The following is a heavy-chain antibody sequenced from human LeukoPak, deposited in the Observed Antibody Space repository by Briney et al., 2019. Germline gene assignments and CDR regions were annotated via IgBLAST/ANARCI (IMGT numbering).Heavy chain of an antibody. V-gene: IGHV1-2*02. CDR1: GYTFTGDY. Sequence: ASVKVPCKASGYTFTGDYMHWVRQAPGQGLEWRGWVNPNSGGTNYAQKFQGRVTMTSDTSISTANMELSRLTSDDTAVYYCARDKYGDYGGWFDPWGQGTLVTVSS. CDR2: VNPNSGGT. J-gene: IGHJ5*02. D-gene: IGHD4-17*01. CDR3: ARDKYGDYGGWFDP.